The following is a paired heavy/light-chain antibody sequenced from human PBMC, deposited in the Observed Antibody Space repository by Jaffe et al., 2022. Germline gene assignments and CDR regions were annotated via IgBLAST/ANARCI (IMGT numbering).Heavy chain of an antibody. D-gene: IGHD2-15*01. CDR2: ISSSGAGT. CDR3: AKGALGYCSGGTCYYFDS. J-gene: IGHJ4*02. CDR1: GFTFSSYA. V-gene: IGHV3-23*01. Sequence: EVQLLESGGGLVQPGGSLRLSCAASGFTFSSYAMSWVRQAPGKGLEWVSGISSSGAGTDYADSVKGRFTISRDKSKNTLYLQMNSLRGEDTAIYYCAKGALGYCSGGTCYYFDSWGQGALVTVSS.
Light chain of an antibody. Sequence: EIVLTQSPGTLSLSPGERATLSCRASQSVSSSYLAWYQQKPGQAPRLLIYGASSRATGIPDRFSGSGSGTDFTLTISRLEPEDFAVYYCQQYGSFITFGQGTRLEIK. V-gene: IGKV3-20*01. CDR3: QQYGSFIT. CDR2: GAS. J-gene: IGKJ5*01. CDR1: QSVSSSY.